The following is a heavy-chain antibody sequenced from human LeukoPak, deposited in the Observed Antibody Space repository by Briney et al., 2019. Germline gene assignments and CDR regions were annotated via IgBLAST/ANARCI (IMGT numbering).Heavy chain of an antibody. V-gene: IGHV3-33*08. CDR3: ARESSRDILTGYKYNWFDP. D-gene: IGHD3-9*01. CDR1: GFTFSSYG. CDR2: IWYDGSNK. J-gene: IGHJ5*02. Sequence: GGSLRLSRAASGFTFSSYGMHWVRQAPGKGLEWVAVIWYDGSNKYYADSVKGRFTISRDNSKNTLYLQMNSLRAEDTAVYYCARESSRDILTGYKYNWFDPWGQGTLVTVSS.